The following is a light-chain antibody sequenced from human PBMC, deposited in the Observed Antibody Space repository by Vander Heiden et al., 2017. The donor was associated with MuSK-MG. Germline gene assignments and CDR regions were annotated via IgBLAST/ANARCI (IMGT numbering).Light chain of an antibody. CDR3: QQDNNWPLT. CDR1: QSVSSN. Sequence: IVMTQSPATLSVSPGERATLSCRASQSVSSNLAWYQQKPGQAPRLLIYGASTRATGIPARFSGSGSGTEFTLTISSLQSEDFAVYYCQQDNNWPLTFGGGTKVEIK. J-gene: IGKJ4*01. CDR2: GAS. V-gene: IGKV3-15*01.